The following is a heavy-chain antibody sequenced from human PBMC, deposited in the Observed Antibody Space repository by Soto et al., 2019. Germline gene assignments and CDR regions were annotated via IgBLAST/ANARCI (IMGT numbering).Heavy chain of an antibody. J-gene: IGHJ6*02. D-gene: IGHD3-3*01. CDR2: INPNSGGT. CDR3: ARAPRRYDFWSGYYDPYYYYGMDV. V-gene: IGHV1-2*04. Sequence: VASVKVSCKASGYTFTGYYMHWVRQAPGQGLEWMGWINPNSGGTNYAQKFQGWVTMTRDTSISTAYMELSRLRSDDTAVYYCARAPRRYDFWSGYYDPYYYYGMDVWGQGTTVTVS. CDR1: GYTFTGYY.